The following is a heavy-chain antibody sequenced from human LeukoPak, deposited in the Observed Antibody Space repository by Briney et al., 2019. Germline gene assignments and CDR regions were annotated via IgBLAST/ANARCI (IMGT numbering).Heavy chain of an antibody. V-gene: IGHV3-23*01. Sequence: GGSLRLSCTGSGFTFSKNAMRWVRQAPGKGLEWVAAIGATGSTTYYADSVKGRFTISRDNSKNTIYLQMDSLRAEDTAIYYCAKVLSTYYFDSWGQGTLVTVSS. D-gene: IGHD2/OR15-2a*01. J-gene: IGHJ4*02. CDR3: AKVLSTYYFDS. CDR2: IGATGSTT. CDR1: GFTFSKNA.